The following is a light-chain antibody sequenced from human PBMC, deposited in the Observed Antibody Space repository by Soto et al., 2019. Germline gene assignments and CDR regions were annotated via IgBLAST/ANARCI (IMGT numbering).Light chain of an antibody. CDR3: SSYAGSYTLV. CDR1: SSDVGGYNF. Sequence: QSVLTQPRSVSGSPGQSVTISCTGTSSDVGGYNFVSWYQQHPGKAPKLMIHDVSKRPSGVPDRFAGSKSGNTASLTSSVLQAEDEADYYCSSYAGSYTLVFGGGTKLTVL. J-gene: IGLJ2*01. CDR2: DVS. V-gene: IGLV2-11*01.